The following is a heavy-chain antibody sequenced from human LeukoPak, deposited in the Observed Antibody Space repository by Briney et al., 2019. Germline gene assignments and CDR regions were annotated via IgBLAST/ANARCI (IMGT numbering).Heavy chain of an antibody. J-gene: IGHJ4*02. CDR3: ARLTRGYGIDY. V-gene: IGHV4-34*01. CDR1: GGSFSGYY. Sequence: SETLSLTCAVYGGSFSGYYWSWIRQPPGKGLEWIGEINHSGSTNYNPSLKSRVTISVDTSKNQFSLKVSSVTAADTAVYYCARLTRGYGIDYWGQGTLVTVSS. D-gene: IGHD5-12*01. CDR2: INHSGST.